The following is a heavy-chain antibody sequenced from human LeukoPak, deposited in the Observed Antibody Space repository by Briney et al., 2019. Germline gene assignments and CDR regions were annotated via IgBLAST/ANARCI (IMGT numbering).Heavy chain of an antibody. Sequence: ASVKVSCKASGYTFTSYAMHWVRQAPGQRLEWMGWIDAGNGNTKYSQKFQGRVTITRDTSASTAYMELSSLRSEDTAVYYCASERKWLSGLDYWGQGTLVTVSS. CDR2: IDAGNGNT. J-gene: IGHJ4*02. CDR1: GYTFTSYA. D-gene: IGHD6-19*01. CDR3: ASERKWLSGLDY. V-gene: IGHV1-3*01.